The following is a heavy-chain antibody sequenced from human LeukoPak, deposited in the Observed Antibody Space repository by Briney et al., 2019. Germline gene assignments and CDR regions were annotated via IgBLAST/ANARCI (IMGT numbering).Heavy chain of an antibody. D-gene: IGHD6-13*01. J-gene: IGHJ6*02. Sequence: GGSLRLSCAASGFTLSSYAMSWVRQAPGKGLEWVSLISGNAGSTYYADSVKGRFTISRDITKNTLYLQMNSLGAEDTATYYCARDRAAKARVGGMDVWGQGTTVIVSS. CDR2: ISGNAGST. V-gene: IGHV3-23*01. CDR1: GFTLSSYA. CDR3: ARDRAAKARVGGMDV.